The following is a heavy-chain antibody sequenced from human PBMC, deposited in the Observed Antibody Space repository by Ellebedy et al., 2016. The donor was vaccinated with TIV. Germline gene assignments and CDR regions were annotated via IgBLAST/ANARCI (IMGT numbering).Heavy chain of an antibody. CDR1: GFTFSSYA. V-gene: IGHV3-23*01. CDR3: AKDGGYCSGGSCFAYYFDY. J-gene: IGHJ4*02. CDR2: ISGSGGST. D-gene: IGHD2-15*01. Sequence: PGGSLRLSCAASGFTFSSYAMSWVRQAPGKGLEWVSGISGSGGSTYFADSVKGRFTISRDNSKNTLYLQMNSLRAEDTAVYYCAKDGGYCSGGSCFAYYFDYWGQGTLVTVSS.